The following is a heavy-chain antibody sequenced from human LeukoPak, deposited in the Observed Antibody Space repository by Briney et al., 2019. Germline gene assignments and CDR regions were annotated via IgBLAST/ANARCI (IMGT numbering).Heavy chain of an antibody. V-gene: IGHV3-23*01. J-gene: IGHJ4*02. CDR2: ISGSGGST. CDR3: AKDRGMAFYFDY. Sequence: GGSLRLSCAASGFTFSSYAMSWVRQAPGKGLEWVSAISGSGGSTYYADSVKGRFTISRDNSKNTLYLQMDSLRAEDTAVYYCAKDRGMAFYFDYWGQGTLVTVSS. D-gene: IGHD1-26*01. CDR1: GFTFSSYA.